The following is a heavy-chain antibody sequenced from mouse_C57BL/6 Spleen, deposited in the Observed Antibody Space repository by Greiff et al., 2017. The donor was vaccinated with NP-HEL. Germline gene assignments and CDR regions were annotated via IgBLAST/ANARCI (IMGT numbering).Heavy chain of an antibody. Sequence: VQLQESGPGLVKPSQSLSLTCSVTGYSITSGYYWNWIRQFPGNKLEWMGYISYDGSNNYNPSLKNRISITRDTSKNQFFLKLNSVTTEDTATYYCARDRGYYFDYWGQGTTLTVSS. J-gene: IGHJ2*01. D-gene: IGHD3-1*01. V-gene: IGHV3-6*01. CDR3: ARDRGYYFDY. CDR2: ISYDGSN. CDR1: GYSITSGYY.